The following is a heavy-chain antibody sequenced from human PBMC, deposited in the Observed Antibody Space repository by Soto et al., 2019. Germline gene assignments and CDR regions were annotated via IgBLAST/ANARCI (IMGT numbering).Heavy chain of an antibody. Sequence: QVQLVASGGGVVQPGRSLRLSCAASGFTVSSYGMHWVRQAPGKGLERVAVISYDGSIKYYADSVTGRVTISRDNSKNTLFLHMNSLRAEDTAVYYCETEYSSGWYYFAYWGQGTLVTVSS. V-gene: IGHV3-30*03. CDR2: ISYDGSIK. CDR3: ETEYSSGWYYFAY. D-gene: IGHD6-19*01. J-gene: IGHJ4*02. CDR1: GFTVSSYG.